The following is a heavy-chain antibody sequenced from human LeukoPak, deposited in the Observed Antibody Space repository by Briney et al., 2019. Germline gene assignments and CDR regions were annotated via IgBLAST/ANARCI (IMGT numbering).Heavy chain of an antibody. CDR2: INYSGST. CDR3: ARQAAANSIDY. D-gene: IGHD2-2*01. CDR1: GGSISNYY. Sequence: SETLSLTCTVSGGSISNYYWSWIRQPPGKGLEWIGYINYSGSTTYNPSLKSRVTISVDTSKNRFSLKLTSATAADTAVYYCARQAAANSIDYWGQGTVVTVSS. J-gene: IGHJ4*02. V-gene: IGHV4-59*08.